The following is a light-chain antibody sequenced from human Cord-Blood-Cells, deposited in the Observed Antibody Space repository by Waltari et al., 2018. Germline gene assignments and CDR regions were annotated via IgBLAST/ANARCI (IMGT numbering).Light chain of an antibody. V-gene: IGKV1-39*01. J-gene: IGKJ1*01. CDR3: QQSYSTPWT. CDR2: AAS. CDR1: QSISSY. Sequence: IQITQYPSSLSASVGYRVTITCRASQSISSYLNWYQQKPGKAPKLLIHAASSLQSGVPSRFSGSGSGTDFTLTISSLQPEDFATYYCQQSYSTPWTFGQGTKVEIK.